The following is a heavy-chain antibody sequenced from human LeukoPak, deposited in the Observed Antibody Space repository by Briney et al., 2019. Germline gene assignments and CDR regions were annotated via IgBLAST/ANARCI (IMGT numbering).Heavy chain of an antibody. J-gene: IGHJ4*02. D-gene: IGHD6-6*01. V-gene: IGHV3-9*01. Sequence: GGSLRLSCAASGFTFDDYAMHWVRQAPGKGLEWVSGISWNSGSIGYADSVKGRFTISRDNAKNSLYLQMNSLRAEDTALYYCASSSSDYWGQGTLVTVSS. CDR1: GFTFDDYA. CDR2: ISWNSGSI. CDR3: ASSSSDY.